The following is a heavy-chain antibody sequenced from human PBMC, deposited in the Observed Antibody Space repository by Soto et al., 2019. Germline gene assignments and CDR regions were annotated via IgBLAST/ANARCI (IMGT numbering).Heavy chain of an antibody. V-gene: IGHV1-46*03. CDR1: GYTFTSYY. CDR3: AGTYYYDSSGSKGSSGPLRIWFAP. J-gene: IGHJ5*02. CDR2: INPSGGST. Sequence: ASVKVSCKASGYTFTSYYMHWVRQAPGQGLEWMGIINPSGGSTSYAQKFQGRVTMTRDTSTSTVYMELSSLRSEDTAVYYCAGTYYYDSSGSKGSSGPLRIWFAPWGQETLVTVS. D-gene: IGHD3-22*01.